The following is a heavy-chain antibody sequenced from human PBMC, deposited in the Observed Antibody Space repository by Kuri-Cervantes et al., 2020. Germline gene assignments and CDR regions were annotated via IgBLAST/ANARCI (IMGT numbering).Heavy chain of an antibody. V-gene: IGHV1-2*02. CDR2: INPNSGGT. CDR1: GYIFTSYG. Sequence: ASVKVSCKASGYIFTSYGISWVRQAPGQGLEWMGWINPNSGGTNYAQKFQGRVTMTRDTSISTAYMELSSLRSDDTAVYYCAKAQYDILTGTLDYWGQGTLVTVSS. J-gene: IGHJ4*02. CDR3: AKAQYDILTGTLDY. D-gene: IGHD3-9*01.